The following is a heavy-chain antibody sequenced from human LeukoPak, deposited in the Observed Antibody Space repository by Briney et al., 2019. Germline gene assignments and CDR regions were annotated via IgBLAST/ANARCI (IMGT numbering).Heavy chain of an antibody. Sequence: GGSLRLSCAASGFRFSGFAMHWVRQAPGEGLEWVAGISHDGDYEYYADSGKGRFTISRDNSENTMYLQMNGLRTEDTAVYYCARGPFGSCSSPSCYFFDFWGQGTLVTVSS. CDR1: GFRFSGFA. CDR3: ARGPFGSCSSPSCYFFDF. D-gene: IGHD2-2*01. CDR2: ISHDGDYE. V-gene: IGHV3-30*04. J-gene: IGHJ4*02.